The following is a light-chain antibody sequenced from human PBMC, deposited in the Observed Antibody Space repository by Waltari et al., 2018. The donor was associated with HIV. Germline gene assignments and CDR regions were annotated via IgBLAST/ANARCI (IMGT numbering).Light chain of an antibody. Sequence: EIVLTQSPGTLSLSPGERATLSCRASQSVSSNYLGWYQQRPGQAPRLLIYAATHRAAGIPDRFSGSGPGTDFTLTISRLEPEDSAVYYCQQYGDSHRTFGQGTKVDIK. V-gene: IGKV3-20*01. CDR1: QSVSSNY. CDR2: AAT. CDR3: QQYGDSHRT. J-gene: IGKJ1*01.